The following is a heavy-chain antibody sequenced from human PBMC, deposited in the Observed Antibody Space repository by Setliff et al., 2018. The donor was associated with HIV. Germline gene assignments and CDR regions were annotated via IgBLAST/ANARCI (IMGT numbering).Heavy chain of an antibody. CDR3: ARERSLITNRRYFDS. V-gene: IGHV4-39*07. D-gene: IGHD3-16*01. Sequence: SETLSLTCTVSGGSIITSSHFWGWVRQPPGKGLEWIATVYYSGSPSYNPSLKSRLSISVDTSNNQFSLKLSSVTAADTAVYYCARERSLITNRRYFDSWGQGTLVTVSS. CDR1: GGSIITSSHF. CDR2: VYYSGSP. J-gene: IGHJ4*02.